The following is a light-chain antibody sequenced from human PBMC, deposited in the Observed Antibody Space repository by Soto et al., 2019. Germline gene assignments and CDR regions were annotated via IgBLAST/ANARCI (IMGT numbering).Light chain of an antibody. Sequence: ETVLTQSPGTLSLSPGERATLSCRASQSVSDMYLAWYQQKPGQAPRLLIYASNRATGIPDRFSGSGSGTDFTLTISRLEPEDFAVYYCQHYGTSALFGPGTKVEIK. CDR1: QSVSDMY. CDR2: AS. J-gene: IGKJ3*01. CDR3: QHYGTSAL. V-gene: IGKV3-20*01.